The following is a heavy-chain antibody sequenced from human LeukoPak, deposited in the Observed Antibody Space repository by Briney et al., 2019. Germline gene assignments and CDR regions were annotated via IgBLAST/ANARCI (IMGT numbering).Heavy chain of an antibody. D-gene: IGHD2-15*01. CDR2: IDTNTGGT. V-gene: IGHV1-2*02. CDR3: ASEAFCAGGSCYLQRVAS. Sequence: ASVKVSCKASGYTFIGYYIHWVRQAPGQGLEWMGWIDTNTGGTKYAQKFQGRVTITRDTSIGTAFMELSSLISDDTAVYYCASEAFCAGGSCYLQRVASWGPGTLVTVSS. J-gene: IGHJ4*02. CDR1: GYTFIGYY.